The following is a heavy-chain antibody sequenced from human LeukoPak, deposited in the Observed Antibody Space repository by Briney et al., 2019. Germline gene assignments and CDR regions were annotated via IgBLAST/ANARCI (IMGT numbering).Heavy chain of an antibody. CDR3: ARDRRADYVWGSYRYILGYYYYMDV. V-gene: IGHV1-2*02. D-gene: IGHD3-16*02. J-gene: IGHJ6*03. CDR1: GYTFTGYY. Sequence: ASVKVSCKASGYTFTGYYMHWVRQAPGQGLEWMGWINPNSGGTNYAQKFQGRVTMTSDTSISTADMELSRLRSDDTAVYYCARDRRADYVWGSYRYILGYYYYMDVWGKGTTVTVSS. CDR2: INPNSGGT.